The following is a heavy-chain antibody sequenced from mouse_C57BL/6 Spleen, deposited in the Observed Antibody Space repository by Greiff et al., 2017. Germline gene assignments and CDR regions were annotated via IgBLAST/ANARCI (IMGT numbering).Heavy chain of an antibody. D-gene: IGHD2-5*01. Sequence: VQLQQPGAELVRPGSSVKLSCKASGYTFTSYWMDWVKQRPGHGLEWIGNIYPSDSETHYNQKFKDKATLTVDKSSSTAYMQLSSLTSEDSAVYYCARPADDSNHGGFAYWGQGTLVTVSA. V-gene: IGHV1-61*01. CDR1: GYTFTSYW. CDR2: IYPSDSET. J-gene: IGHJ3*01. CDR3: ARPADDSNHGGFAY.